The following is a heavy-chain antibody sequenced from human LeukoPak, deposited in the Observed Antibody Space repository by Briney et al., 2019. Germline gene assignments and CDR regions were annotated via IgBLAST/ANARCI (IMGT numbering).Heavy chain of an antibody. CDR1: GFTFSSYE. J-gene: IGHJ4*02. Sequence: GGSLRLSCVGSGFTFSSYEFNWVRQSPGTGLEWVSHISDRGTGIYYADSLKGRFTISRDDAKNSVYLQMNSLRDEDTAVYHCTRETLNCSGDCYDYWGQGTLVTVSS. V-gene: IGHV3-48*03. CDR2: ISDRGTGI. CDR3: TRETLNCSGDCYDY. D-gene: IGHD2-15*01.